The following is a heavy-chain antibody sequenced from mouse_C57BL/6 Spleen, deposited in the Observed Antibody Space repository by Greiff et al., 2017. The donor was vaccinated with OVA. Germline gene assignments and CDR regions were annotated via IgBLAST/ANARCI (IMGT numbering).Heavy chain of an antibody. CDR3: ARSTGSYYFDY. V-gene: IGHV1-54*01. Sequence: QVQLKESGAELVRPGTSEKVSCKASGYAFTNYLIEWVKQRPGQGLEWIGVINPGSGGTNYNEKFKGKATLTADKSSSTAYMQLSSLTSEDSAVYFCARSTGSYYFDYWGQGTTLTVSS. D-gene: IGHD4-1*02. CDR2: INPGSGGT. J-gene: IGHJ2*01. CDR1: GYAFTNYL.